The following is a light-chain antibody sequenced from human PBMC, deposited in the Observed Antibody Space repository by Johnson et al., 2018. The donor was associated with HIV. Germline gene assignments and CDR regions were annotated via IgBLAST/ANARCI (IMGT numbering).Light chain of an antibody. V-gene: IGLV1-51*01. Sequence: QSVLTQPPSVSAAAGQKVTISCSGTYSNIEHNYVSWYQQLPGTAPKLLIYGTTKRPSGIPDRFSGSKSGTSATLGITGLQTGDEADYSCGTCDSSLRAYVFVTGTKVTVL. CDR2: GTT. J-gene: IGLJ1*01. CDR3: GTCDSSLRAYV. CDR1: YSNIEHNY.